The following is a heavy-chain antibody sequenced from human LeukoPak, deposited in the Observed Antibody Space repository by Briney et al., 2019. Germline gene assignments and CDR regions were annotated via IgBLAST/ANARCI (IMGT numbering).Heavy chain of an antibody. J-gene: IGHJ4*02. V-gene: IGHV4-34*01. CDR1: GGSFSGYY. CDR2: INHSGST. Sequence: SETLSLTCAVYGGSFSGYYWSWIRQPPGKGLEWIGEINHSGSTNYNPSLKSRGTISVDTSKNQFSLKLSSVTAADTAVYYCARTTSSSWYVSFDYWGQGTLVTVSS. CDR3: ARTTSSSWYVSFDY. D-gene: IGHD6-13*01.